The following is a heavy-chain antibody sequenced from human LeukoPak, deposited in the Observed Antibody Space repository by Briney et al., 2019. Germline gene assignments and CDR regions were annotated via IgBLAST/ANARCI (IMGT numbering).Heavy chain of an antibody. D-gene: IGHD3-22*01. CDR3: ARDSSGYAR. J-gene: IGHJ4*02. V-gene: IGHV4-34*01. CDR1: GGSFSGYY. Sequence: SETLSLTCAVYGGSFSGYYWSWIRQPPGKGLEWIGEINHSGSTNYNPSLKSRVTISVDTSKNQFSLKRSSVTAADTAVYYCARDSSGYARWGQGTLVTVSS. CDR2: INHSGST.